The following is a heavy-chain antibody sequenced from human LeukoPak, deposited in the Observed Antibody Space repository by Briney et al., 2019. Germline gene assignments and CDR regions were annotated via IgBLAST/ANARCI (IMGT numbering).Heavy chain of an antibody. CDR3: AKDGADCSSTSCHFDY. J-gene: IGHJ4*02. CDR1: GFTFSSYG. Sequence: PGGSLRLSCAASGFTFSSYGMHWVRQAPGKGLEWVAFIRYDGSNKYYADSVKGRFTISRDNSKNTLYLQMNSLRAEDTAVYYCAKDGADCSSTSCHFDYWGQGTLVTVSS. V-gene: IGHV3-30*02. CDR2: IRYDGSNK. D-gene: IGHD2-2*01.